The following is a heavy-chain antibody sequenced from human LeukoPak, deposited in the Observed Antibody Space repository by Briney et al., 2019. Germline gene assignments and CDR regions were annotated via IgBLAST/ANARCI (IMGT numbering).Heavy chain of an antibody. CDR1: GLTFSNAW. J-gene: IGHJ5*02. CDR2: IQSKTDGGAT. Sequence: GGSLRLSCAASGLTFSNAWMSWVRQAPGKGLEWVGPIQSKTDGGATDYAAPAKGRFTISRDDSKSTLYLQINSLKTEDTAVYYCTTVRYYDTNGPFWFDPWGQGTLVTVSS. CDR3: TTVRYYDTNGPFWFDP. D-gene: IGHD3-22*01. V-gene: IGHV3-15*01.